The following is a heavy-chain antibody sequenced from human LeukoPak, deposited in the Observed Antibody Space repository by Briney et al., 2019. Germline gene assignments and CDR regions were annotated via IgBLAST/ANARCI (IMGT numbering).Heavy chain of an antibody. V-gene: IGHV3-33*01. Sequence: PGGSLRLSCAASGFTFSSYGMYWVRQAPGKGLEWVAFIWYDGSNKYYADSVKGRFTISRDNAKNSLYLQMNSLRAEDTAVYYCARGGRDGDYDSLDYWGQGTLVTVSS. CDR3: ARGGRDGDYDSLDY. CDR2: IWYDGSNK. D-gene: IGHD4-17*01. J-gene: IGHJ4*02. CDR1: GFTFSSYG.